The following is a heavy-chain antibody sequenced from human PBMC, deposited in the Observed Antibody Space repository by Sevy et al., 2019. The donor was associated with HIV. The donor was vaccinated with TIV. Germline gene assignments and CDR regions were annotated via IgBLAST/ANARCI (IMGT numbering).Heavy chain of an antibody. Sequence: ASVKVSCKASGYTFTSYDINWVRQATGQGLEWMGWMNPNSGNTGYAQKFQGRVTMTRNTSISTAYMELSSLRSEDTAVDYCARGRGGLRFFGHYYYGMDVWGQGTTVTVSS. V-gene: IGHV1-8*01. J-gene: IGHJ6*02. D-gene: IGHD3-3*01. CDR1: GYTFTSYD. CDR2: MNPNSGNT. CDR3: ARGRGGLRFFGHYYYGMDV.